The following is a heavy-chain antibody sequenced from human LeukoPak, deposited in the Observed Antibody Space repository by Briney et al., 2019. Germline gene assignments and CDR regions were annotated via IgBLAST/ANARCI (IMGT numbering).Heavy chain of an antibody. Sequence: GASVKVSCKASGYTFTGYYMHWVRQAPGQGLEWMGWINPNSGGTNYAQKFQGRVTMTRDTSISTAYMELSRLRSGDTAVYYCARVRRWELLSLDYWGQGTLVTVSS. CDR2: INPNSGGT. V-gene: IGHV1-2*02. CDR3: ARVRRWELLSLDY. D-gene: IGHD1-26*01. J-gene: IGHJ4*02. CDR1: GYTFTGYY.